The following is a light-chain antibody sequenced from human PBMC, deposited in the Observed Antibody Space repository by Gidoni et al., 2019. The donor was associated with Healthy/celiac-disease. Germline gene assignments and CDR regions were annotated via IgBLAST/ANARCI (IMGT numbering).Light chain of an antibody. V-gene: IGKV1D-16*01. CDR1: QGISSL. CDR3: KQYHT. Sequence: DIQMTQSPSSLSASVGDRVTITCRASQGISSLLAWYQQKPEKAPKSLIYAASSLQSGVPSRCRGSGSGTDFTRTRSSLKTEDFATYYCKQYHTFGQGTKLEIK. CDR2: AAS. J-gene: IGKJ2*01.